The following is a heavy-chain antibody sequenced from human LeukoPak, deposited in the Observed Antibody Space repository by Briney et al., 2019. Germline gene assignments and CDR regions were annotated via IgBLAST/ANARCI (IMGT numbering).Heavy chain of an antibody. J-gene: IGHJ4*01. D-gene: IGHD2-2*01. Sequence: ASVKVSCKASGGTFSSYAISWVRQAPGQGLEWMGGIIPIFGTANYAQKFQGRVTITTDESTSTAYMELSSLRSEDTAVYYCTTREIVVEPAATSLVRGVLWRSDFWGHGTLVTVSS. V-gene: IGHV1-69*05. CDR2: IIPIFGTA. CDR3: TTREIVVEPAATSLVRGVLWRSDF. CDR1: GGTFSSYA.